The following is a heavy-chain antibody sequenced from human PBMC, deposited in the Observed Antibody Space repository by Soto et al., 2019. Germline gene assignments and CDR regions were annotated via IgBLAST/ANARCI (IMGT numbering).Heavy chain of an antibody. V-gene: IGHV4-31*03. CDR1: GVSINGGRYY. J-gene: IGHJ6*02. CDR2: IYESGTT. Sequence: QVQLQESGPGLVKPSQTLSLTCTVSGVSINGGRYYWNWIRQHPGKGLEWIGYIYESGTTDYNPSRKGRVIISEDTSKNQFSLRLSSVAAADAAIYYCARGRGFGMDAWGQGAMVIVSS. CDR3: ARGRGFGMDA.